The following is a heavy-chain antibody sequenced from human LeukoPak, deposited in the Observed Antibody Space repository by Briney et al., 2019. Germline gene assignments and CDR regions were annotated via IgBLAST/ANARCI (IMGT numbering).Heavy chain of an antibody. CDR1: GFTFSSYS. CDR2: IGSSSSTI. CDR3: ARDPTLGARRGRYYYMDV. V-gene: IGHV3-48*01. D-gene: IGHD1-26*01. J-gene: IGHJ6*03. Sequence: GGSLRLSCAASGFTFSSYSMNWVRQAPGKGLEWVSYIGSSSSTIYYADSVKGRFTISRDNAKNSLYLQMNSLRAEDTAVYYCARDPTLGARRGRYYYMDVWGKGTTVTVSS.